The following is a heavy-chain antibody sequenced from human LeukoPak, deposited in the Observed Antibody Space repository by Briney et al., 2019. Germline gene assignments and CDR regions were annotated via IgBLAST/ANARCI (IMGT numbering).Heavy chain of an antibody. CDR2: IYYTGIT. D-gene: IGHD6-13*01. V-gene: IGHV4-39*01. CDR3: ARHWETSSWYVDY. CDR1: GGSITTNSCH. Sequence: PSETLSLTCTVSGGSITTNSCHWGWIRQPPGKGLEWIATIYYTGITYYNPSLKSRFTISVDTSKNQFSLKLSSVTAADTAVYYCARHWETSSWYVDYWGQGTLVTVSS. J-gene: IGHJ4*02.